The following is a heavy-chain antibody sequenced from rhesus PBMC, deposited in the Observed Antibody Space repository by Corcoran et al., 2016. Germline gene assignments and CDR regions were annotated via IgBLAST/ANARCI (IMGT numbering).Heavy chain of an antibody. V-gene: IGHV4-147*01. Sequence: QVQLQESGPGLVKPSETLSLTCAVSGGSISSNYWSWIRQPPGKGLEWIGRIYGSSGAPIYTPSLPSRVTISTDPSKTQFSLKLSSVTAADTAVYYCAMSHYEDDYGYYYTRELDVWGRGVLVTVSS. D-gene: IGHD3S6*01. CDR3: AMSHYEDDYGYYYTRELDV. CDR2: IYGSSGAP. CDR1: GGSISSNY. J-gene: IGHJ5-2*02.